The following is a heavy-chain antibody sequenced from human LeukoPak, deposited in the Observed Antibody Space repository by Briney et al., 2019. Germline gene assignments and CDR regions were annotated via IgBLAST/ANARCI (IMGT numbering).Heavy chain of an antibody. V-gene: IGHV3-30*02. J-gene: IGHJ4*02. Sequence: GGSLRLSCAASGFTFSSYGMHWVRQAPGKGLEWVAFIRYDGSNKYYADSVRGRFTISRDNSKNTLYLQMNSLRAEDTAVYYCAKRRVAVAGVWGQGTLVTVSS. D-gene: IGHD6-19*01. CDR3: AKRRVAVAGV. CDR2: IRYDGSNK. CDR1: GFTFSSYG.